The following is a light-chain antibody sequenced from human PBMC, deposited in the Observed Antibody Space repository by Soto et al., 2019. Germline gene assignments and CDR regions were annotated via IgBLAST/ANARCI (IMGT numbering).Light chain of an antibody. CDR3: TSWTTSTTMK. CDR2: DVN. J-gene: IGLJ2*01. V-gene: IGLV2-14*01. CDR1: SSDVGAYNY. Sequence: QSALTQRASVSGSPGQSITISCTGTSSDVGAYNYVSWYQQHPGKAPKLMIYDVNIRPSGVSNRFSGSKSGNTASLTISGLQAEDEADYYCTSWTTSTTMKFGGGTKVTVL.